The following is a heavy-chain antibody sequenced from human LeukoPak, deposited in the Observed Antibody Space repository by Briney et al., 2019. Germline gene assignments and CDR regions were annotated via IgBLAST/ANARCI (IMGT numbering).Heavy chain of an antibody. D-gene: IGHD5-24*01. CDR1: GLTVSSTY. Sequence: GGSLKLSCAASGLTVSSTYMSWVRQAPGKGLEWVSVFYSGGATYYADSVRSRFTISRDNSKNSLYLQMDSLRAEDTAVYYCAACGDGYNYFDYWGQGILVTVSS. CDR2: FYSGGAT. CDR3: AACGDGYNYFDY. J-gene: IGHJ4*02. V-gene: IGHV3-66*01.